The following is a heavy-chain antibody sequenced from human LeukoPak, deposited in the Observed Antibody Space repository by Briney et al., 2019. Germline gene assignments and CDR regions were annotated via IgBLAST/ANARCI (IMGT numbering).Heavy chain of an antibody. CDR3: ARWGGFYFGMDV. J-gene: IGHJ6*04. V-gene: IGHV4-59*01. Sequence: SETLSLTCTVSGGSISNNYWSWIRQPPGKGLEWIGYIYYSGGTNYNPSLKSRVTISIDTSKNQFSLKLSSVTAADTAVYYCARWGGFYFGMDVWGKGTTVTVSS. CDR1: GGSISNNY. D-gene: IGHD3-16*01. CDR2: IYYSGGT.